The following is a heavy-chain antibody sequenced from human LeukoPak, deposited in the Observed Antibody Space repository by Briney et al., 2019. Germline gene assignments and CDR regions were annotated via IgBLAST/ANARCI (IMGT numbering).Heavy chain of an antibody. CDR3: AKDSEAYCGGDCYPPFDY. CDR1: GFTFSSYG. V-gene: IGHV3-33*06. J-gene: IGHJ4*02. CDR2: IWYDGSNK. Sequence: GRSLRLSCAASGFTFSSYGMHWVRQAPGKGPEWVAVIWYDGSNKYYADSVKGRFTISRDNSKNTLYLQMNSLRAEDTAVYYCAKDSEAYCGGDCYPPFDYWGQGTLVTVSS. D-gene: IGHD2-21*02.